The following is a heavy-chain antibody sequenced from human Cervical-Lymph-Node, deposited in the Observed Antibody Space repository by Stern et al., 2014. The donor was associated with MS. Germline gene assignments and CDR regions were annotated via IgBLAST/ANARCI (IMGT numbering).Heavy chain of an antibody. J-gene: IGHJ4*02. D-gene: IGHD5-18*01. CDR3: AKGGYTYGP. CDR2: ISETVGSR. Sequence: EEQLVDSGGDLVQPGGSLRLSCAVSGFPFSDYAMPRVRLAPGVGLQWVYAISETVGSRFYADSVRGRFTVSRDNVKNVLYLQMDSLGVEDTALYYCAKGGYTYGPWGQGTLVTVSA. V-gene: IGHV3-23*04. CDR1: GFPFSDYA.